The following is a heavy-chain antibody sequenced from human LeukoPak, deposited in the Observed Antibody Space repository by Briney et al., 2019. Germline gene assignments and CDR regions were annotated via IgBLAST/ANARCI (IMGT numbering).Heavy chain of an antibody. J-gene: IGHJ6*03. CDR3: ARALSWPTAYYYYMGL. D-gene: IGHD1-26*01. V-gene: IGHV1-8*01. CDR2: MNHNSGNT. CDR1: GYSIITAY. Sequence: GASVKVSCNASGYSIITAYSSWMRQATGQGLEWMGWMNHNSGNTGYAQKFQGRVTLIKNTSITTALVELSSLRSEDTGVYYCARALSWPTAYYYYMGLLGTGTTVTVSS.